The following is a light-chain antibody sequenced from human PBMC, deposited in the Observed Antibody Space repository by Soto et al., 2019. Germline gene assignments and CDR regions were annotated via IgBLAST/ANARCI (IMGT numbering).Light chain of an antibody. V-gene: IGLV2-8*01. Sequence: QPALTQPPSASGSPGQSVTISCTGTSSDIGGYDYVSWYQQHPGKVPKLLIYEVSKRPSGVPDRFSGSKSGKTASLTVSGLQAEDEADYYCSSYTGTKNLLFGGGTKVTVL. CDR2: EVS. CDR1: SSDIGGYDY. J-gene: IGLJ2*01. CDR3: SSYTGTKNLL.